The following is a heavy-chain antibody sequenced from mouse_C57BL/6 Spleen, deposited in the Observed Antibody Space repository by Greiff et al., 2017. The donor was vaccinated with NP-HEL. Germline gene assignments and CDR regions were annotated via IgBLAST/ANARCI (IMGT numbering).Heavy chain of an antibody. CDR2: ISSGGSYT. V-gene: IGHV5-6*01. Sequence: EVQLQESGGDLVKPGGSLKLSCAASGFTFSSYGMSWVRQTPDKRLEWVATISSGGSYTYYPDSVKGRFTISRDNAKNTLYLQMSSLKSEDTALYDCPPPPLSITTVLRYFHSCRPVTTLTVSS. J-gene: IGHJ2*01. CDR1: GFTFSSYG. CDR3: PPPPLSITTVLRYFHS. D-gene: IGHD1-1*01.